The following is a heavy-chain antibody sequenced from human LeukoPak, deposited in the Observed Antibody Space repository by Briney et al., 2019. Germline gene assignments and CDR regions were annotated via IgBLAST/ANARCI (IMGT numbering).Heavy chain of an antibody. V-gene: IGHV4-39*07. CDR2: IYYSGST. Sequence: SETLSLTCTVSGGSVSSRHYYWGWIRQPPGKGLEWIGSIYYSGSTYYNPSLKSRVTMSVDTSKNQFSLKLSSVTAADTAVYYCAREARKLSGGWYEFGVNWFDPWGQGTLVTVSS. J-gene: IGHJ5*02. D-gene: IGHD6-19*01. CDR3: AREARKLSGGWYEFGVNWFDP. CDR1: GGSVSSRHYY.